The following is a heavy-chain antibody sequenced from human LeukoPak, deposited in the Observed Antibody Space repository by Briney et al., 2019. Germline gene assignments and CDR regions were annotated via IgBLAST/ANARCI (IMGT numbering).Heavy chain of an antibody. Sequence: GGSLRLSCAASGFTFSDYYMSWIRQAPGKGLEWVSYISSSGSTIYYADSVKGRFTISRDNAKNSLYLQMNSLRAEDTAVYYCARAPPGTMIVVSAFDLWGQGTMVTVSS. CDR1: GFTFSDYY. CDR2: ISSSGSTI. CDR3: ARAPPGTMIVVSAFDL. D-gene: IGHD3-22*01. J-gene: IGHJ3*01. V-gene: IGHV3-11*04.